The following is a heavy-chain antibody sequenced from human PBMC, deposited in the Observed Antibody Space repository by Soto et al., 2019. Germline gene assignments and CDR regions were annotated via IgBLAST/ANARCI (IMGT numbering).Heavy chain of an antibody. CDR1: RDSVSSSRAA. CDR3: AGVVWFRGMDV. CDR2: TYYRSKWIH. D-gene: IGHD3-16*01. Sequence: SQTLSLTCDISRDSVSSSRAAWNWIRQSPSRGLEWLGRTYYRSKWIHEYTLSMESRITINPDTSKNQFSLHIYSVTPEDTAVYYCAGVVWFRGMDVWGQGTPVTVSS. J-gene: IGHJ6*02. V-gene: IGHV6-1*01.